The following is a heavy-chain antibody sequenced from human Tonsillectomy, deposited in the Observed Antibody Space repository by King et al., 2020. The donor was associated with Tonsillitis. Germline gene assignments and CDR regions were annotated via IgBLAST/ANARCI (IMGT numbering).Heavy chain of an antibody. CDR1: GYTFISYG. Sequence: QLVQSGAEVKKPGASVKVSCKASGYTFISYGISWVRQAPGQGLEWMGWISAYSGNTNYAQKLQGRVTMTTDTSTSTAYMELRSLRSDDTAVYYCARDVARGESAYDSFDYWGQGTLVIVSS. J-gene: IGHJ4*02. CDR2: ISAYSGNT. D-gene: IGHD5-12*01. CDR3: ARDVARGESAYDSFDY. V-gene: IGHV1-18*04.